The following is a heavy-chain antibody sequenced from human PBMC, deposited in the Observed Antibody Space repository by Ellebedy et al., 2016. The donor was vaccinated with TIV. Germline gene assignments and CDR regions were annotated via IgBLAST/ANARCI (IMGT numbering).Heavy chain of an antibody. Sequence: GGSLRLSCAASGSTFSNYAMSWVRRIPGKGLDWVSLISGNGEYTYYADSVKGRFTISRDNSKNTLYLQMNSLRPEDTAVYYCARDAVQFYYYGMDVWGQGTTVTVSS. CDR1: GSTFSNYA. CDR3: ARDAVQFYYYGMDV. CDR2: ISGNGEYT. J-gene: IGHJ6*02. V-gene: IGHV3-23*01.